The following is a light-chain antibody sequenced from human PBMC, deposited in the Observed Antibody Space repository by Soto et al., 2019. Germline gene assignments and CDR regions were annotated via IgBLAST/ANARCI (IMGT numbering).Light chain of an antibody. J-gene: IGLJ3*02. V-gene: IGLV2-14*03. CDR2: DVS. CDR3: NSYTSTGTWV. Sequence: QAVVTQPASVSGSPGQSITISCTGTSSDVGGYNYVSWFQHHPGKAPKLIVYDVSNRPSGVSNRFSGSKSGSTASLTISGLQAEDEADYYCNSYTSTGTWVFGGGTKVTVL. CDR1: SSDVGGYNY.